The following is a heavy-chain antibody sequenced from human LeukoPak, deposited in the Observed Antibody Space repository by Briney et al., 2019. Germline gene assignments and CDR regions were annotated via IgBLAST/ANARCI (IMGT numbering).Heavy chain of an antibody. V-gene: IGHV4-31*03. J-gene: IGHJ4*02. CDR2: IYYSGST. CDR3: ARAAPNYYDSSGSLRNPYFDY. Sequence: SETLSLTCTVSGGSISTGGYYWSWIRQHPGKGLEWIGNIYYSGSTYYSPSLKSRVTMSVDTSKNQFSLTLISVTAADTAVYFCARAAPNYYDSSGSLRNPYFDYWGRGTLVTVSS. D-gene: IGHD3-22*01. CDR1: GGSISTGGYY.